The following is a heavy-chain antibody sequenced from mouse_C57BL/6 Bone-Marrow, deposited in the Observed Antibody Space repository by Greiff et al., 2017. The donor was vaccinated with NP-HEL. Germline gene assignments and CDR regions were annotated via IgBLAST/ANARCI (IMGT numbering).Heavy chain of an antibody. J-gene: IGHJ2*01. Sequence: VQLQQSGAELVKPGASVKLSCKASGYTFTSYWMHWVKQRPGQGLEWIGMIHPNSGSTNYNEKFKSKATLTVDKSSSTAYMQLSSLTSEDSAVYYCARSRIGGYYFDYWGQGTTLTVSS. V-gene: IGHV1-64*01. CDR3: ARSRIGGYYFDY. D-gene: IGHD1-1*02. CDR2: IHPNSGST. CDR1: GYTFTSYW.